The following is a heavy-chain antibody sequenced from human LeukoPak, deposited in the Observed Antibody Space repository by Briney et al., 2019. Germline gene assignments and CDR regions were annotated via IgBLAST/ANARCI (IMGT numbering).Heavy chain of an antibody. D-gene: IGHD1-26*01. V-gene: IGHV1-8*03. CDR3: ARVGGSIDY. CDR2: MTPNSGYT. Sequence: GASVKVSCKASGYTFTTYDINWVRQAPGQGLEWMGWMTPNSGYTGFAQKFHGRVTFTRATSIITAYMELSSLRSEDTAVYYCARVGGSIDYWGQGTLVTVSS. CDR1: GYTFTTYD. J-gene: IGHJ4*02.